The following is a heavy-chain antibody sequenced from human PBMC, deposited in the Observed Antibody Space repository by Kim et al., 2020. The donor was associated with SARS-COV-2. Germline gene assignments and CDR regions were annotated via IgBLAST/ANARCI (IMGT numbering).Heavy chain of an antibody. CDR1: GFTFSNAR. J-gene: IGHJ5*01. D-gene: IGHD2-21*01. CDR2: IKSKTDAETT. Sequence: GGSLRLSCAASGFTFSNARMSWVRQAPGKGLEWVGHIKSKTDAETTEYAAPVKGRITISRDASKNTLYLQMNSLTTEDTAEYYCSTDGVVGMLVPSDN. CDR3: STDGVVGMLVPSDN. V-gene: IGHV3-15*01.